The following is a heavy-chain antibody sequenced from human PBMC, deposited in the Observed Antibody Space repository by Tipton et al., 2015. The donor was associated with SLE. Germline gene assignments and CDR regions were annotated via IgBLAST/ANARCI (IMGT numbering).Heavy chain of an antibody. CDR3: ARERLTVTTFAFDI. CDR2: IYSGGST. D-gene: IGHD4-11*01. CDR1: GFTVSSNY. V-gene: IGHV3-66*01. J-gene: IGHJ3*02. Sequence: SLRLSCAASGFTVSSNYMSWVRQAPGKGLEWVSVIYSGGSTYYADSVKGRFTISRDNSKNTLYLQMNSLRAEDTAVYYCARERLTVTTFAFDIWGQGTMVTVSS.